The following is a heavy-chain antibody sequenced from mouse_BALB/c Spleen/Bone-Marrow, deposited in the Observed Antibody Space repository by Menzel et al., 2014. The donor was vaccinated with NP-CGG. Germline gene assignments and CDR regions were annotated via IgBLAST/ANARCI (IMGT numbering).Heavy chain of an antibody. CDR1: GFNIKDTY. D-gene: IGHD2-4*01. CDR2: IVPANGNT. J-gene: IGHJ2*01. V-gene: IGHV14-3*02. Sequence: EVQLQQSGAELVKPGASVKLSCTTSGFNIKDTYMHWVRLRPEQGLEWIGRIVPANGNTKYAPKFQGKATITADTSSNTAYLQLSSLTCEDTAVYFCASYDYGYYFDYWGQGTTLTVSS. CDR3: ASYDYGYYFDY.